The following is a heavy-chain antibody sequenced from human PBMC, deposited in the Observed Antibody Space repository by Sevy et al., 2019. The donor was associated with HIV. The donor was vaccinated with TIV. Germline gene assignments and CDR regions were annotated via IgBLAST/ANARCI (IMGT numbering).Heavy chain of an antibody. CDR3: ARSKVGVGDAFDI. V-gene: IGHV3-74*01. J-gene: IGHJ3*02. D-gene: IGHD3-16*01. CDR2: LNYDGSYT. Sequence: GGSLRLSCAASGFTFSSHWMQWVRQAPGKGLVWVSRLNYDGSYTNYADSVKGRFTISRDNAKGTLYLQMNSLRAEDTALYYCARSKVGVGDAFDIWGQGTMVTVSS. CDR1: GFTFSSHW.